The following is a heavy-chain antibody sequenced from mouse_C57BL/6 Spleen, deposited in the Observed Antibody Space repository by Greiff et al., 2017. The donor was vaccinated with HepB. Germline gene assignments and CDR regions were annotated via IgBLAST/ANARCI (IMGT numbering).Heavy chain of an antibody. V-gene: IGHV1-64*01. D-gene: IGHD1-1*01. CDR1: GYTFTSYW. CDR3: AREENYYGSSVFAY. CDR2: IHPNSGST. Sequence: QVQLQQPGAELVKPGASVKLSCKASGYTFTSYWMHWVKQRPGQGLEWIGMIHPNSGSTNYNEKFKSKATLTVDKSSSTAYMQLSSLTSEDSAVYYCAREENYYGSSVFAYWGQGTLVTVSA. J-gene: IGHJ3*01.